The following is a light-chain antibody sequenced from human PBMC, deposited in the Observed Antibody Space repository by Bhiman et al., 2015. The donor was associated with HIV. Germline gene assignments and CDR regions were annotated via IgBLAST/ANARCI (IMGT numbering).Light chain of an antibody. CDR1: SSNIGTNT. CDR2: GNS. Sequence: QSVLTQPPSASGTPGQRVTISCSGSSSNIGTNTVNWYQQLPGTAPKLLIYGNSNRPSGVPDRFSGSKSGTSASLAITGLQAEDEADYYCQSYDSSLSGRVFGGGTKLTVL. J-gene: IGLJ3*02. CDR3: QSYDSSLSGRV. V-gene: IGLV1-40*01.